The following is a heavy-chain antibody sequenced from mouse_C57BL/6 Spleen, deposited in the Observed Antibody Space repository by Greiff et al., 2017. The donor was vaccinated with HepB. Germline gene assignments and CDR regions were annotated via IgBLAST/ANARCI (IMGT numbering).Heavy chain of an antibody. J-gene: IGHJ2*01. Sequence: QVQLQQPGAELVMPGASVKLSCKASGYTFTSYWMHWVKQRPGQGLEWIGDIDPSDSYTNYNQKFKGKSTLTVDKSSSTAYMQLSSLTSEDSAVYYCARFELRDYFDYWGQGTTLTVSS. V-gene: IGHV1-69*01. D-gene: IGHD3-1*01. CDR1: GYTFTSYW. CDR3: ARFELRDYFDY. CDR2: IDPSDSYT.